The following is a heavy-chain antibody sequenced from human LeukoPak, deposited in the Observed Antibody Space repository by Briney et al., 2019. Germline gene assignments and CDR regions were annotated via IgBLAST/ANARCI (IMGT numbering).Heavy chain of an antibody. V-gene: IGHV4-4*07. Sequence: SETLSLTCTVSGGSISSYYWSWIRQAAGKGLEWIGRIYTSGSTNYNPSLKSRITMSVDTSKNQFSPKLSSVTAADTAVYYCARSRKEYSSSSVYYYGMDVWGQGTTVTVSS. CDR2: IYTSGST. CDR1: GGSISSYY. CDR3: ARSRKEYSSSSVYYYGMDV. J-gene: IGHJ6*02. D-gene: IGHD6-6*01.